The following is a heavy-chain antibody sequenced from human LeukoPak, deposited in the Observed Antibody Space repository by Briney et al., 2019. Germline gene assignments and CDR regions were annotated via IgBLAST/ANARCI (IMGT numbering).Heavy chain of an antibody. V-gene: IGHV3-7*01. D-gene: IGHD3-10*01. CDR1: GFTFTTYW. CDR3: AKVAKYYYGSETYYFFVH. J-gene: IGHJ1*01. Sequence: GGSLRLSCAASGFTFTTYWMTWVRQAPGKGLEWVANINQDGTEKYYVDSVKGRFTISRDNAKNSLYLQMNSLRVEDTAVYYCAKVAKYYYGSETYYFFVHWGQGTPVTASS. CDR2: INQDGTEK.